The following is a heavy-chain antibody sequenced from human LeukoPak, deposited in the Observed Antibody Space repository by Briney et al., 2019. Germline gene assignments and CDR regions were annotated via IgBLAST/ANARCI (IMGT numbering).Heavy chain of an antibody. J-gene: IGHJ6*03. CDR2: INPNSGGT. Sequence: ASEKVSCKASVYTFTPYYMHWVRQAPRQGREWMGWINPNSGGTHYAHKFQGTVTMTRDTSISTAYMELSRLRSDDTAVYYCARRGKEFWSGYYGGYYYYYMDVWGKGTTVTVSS. V-gene: IGHV1-2*02. D-gene: IGHD3-3*01. CDR3: ARRGKEFWSGYYGGYYYYYMDV. CDR1: VYTFTPYY.